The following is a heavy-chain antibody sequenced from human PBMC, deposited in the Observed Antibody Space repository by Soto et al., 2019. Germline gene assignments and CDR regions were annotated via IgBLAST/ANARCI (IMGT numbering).Heavy chain of an antibody. Sequence: QVQLVQSGAEVKKPGSSVKVSCKASGGTFSSYAISWVRQAPGQGLEWMGGIIPIFGTANYAQKFQGRVTITADESTSTAYMELSSLRSEDTAVYYCARGGDYYDSSGYYPHDAFDIWGQGTMVTVSS. CDR1: GGTFSSYA. D-gene: IGHD3-22*01. J-gene: IGHJ3*02. CDR2: IIPIFGTA. V-gene: IGHV1-69*12. CDR3: ARGGDYYDSSGYYPHDAFDI.